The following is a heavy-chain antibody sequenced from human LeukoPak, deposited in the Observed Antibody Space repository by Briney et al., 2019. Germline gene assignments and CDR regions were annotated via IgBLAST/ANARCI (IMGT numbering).Heavy chain of an antibody. D-gene: IGHD5-12*01. CDR1: GYTFTKYG. V-gene: IGHV1-18*01. J-gene: IGHJ4*02. CDR3: ASTTGSDASGYAY. Sequence: ASVKVSCKASGYTFTKYGITWVRQAPGQGLEWMGRISAYSGDTNYEQMLQDRVTVTMDTSTRTAYMELRTLRSDDSAVYYCASTTGSDASGYAYWGQGTLVTVSS. CDR2: ISAYSGDT.